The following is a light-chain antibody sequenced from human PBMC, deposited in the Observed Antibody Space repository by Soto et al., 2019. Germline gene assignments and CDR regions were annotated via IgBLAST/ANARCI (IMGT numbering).Light chain of an antibody. CDR2: DVS. Sequence: QSVLTQPASVSGSPGQSITISCTGTSSDVGGYNYVSWYQQHPGKAPKLMIYDVSNRPSGVSNRFSDSKSGNTASLTISGLQAEDEADYYCSSYTSSSTSFGGGTKLTVL. V-gene: IGLV2-14*01. J-gene: IGLJ3*02. CDR3: SSYTSSSTS. CDR1: SSDVGGYNY.